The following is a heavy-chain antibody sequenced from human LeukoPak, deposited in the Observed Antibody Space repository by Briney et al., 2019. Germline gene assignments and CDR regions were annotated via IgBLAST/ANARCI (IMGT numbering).Heavy chain of an antibody. CDR2: INHSGST. CDR3: ARGGIAAAWDY. J-gene: IGHJ4*02. Sequence: SETLSLTCAVYGGSFSGYYWSWIRQPPGEGLEWIGEINHSGSTNYNPSLKSRVTISVDTSKNQFSLKLRSVTAADAAVYYCARGGIAAAWDYWGQGTLVTVS. D-gene: IGHD6-13*01. CDR1: GGSFSGYY. V-gene: IGHV4-34*01.